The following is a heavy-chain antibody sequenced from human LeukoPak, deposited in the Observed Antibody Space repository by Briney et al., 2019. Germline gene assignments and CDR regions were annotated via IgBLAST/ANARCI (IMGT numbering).Heavy chain of an antibody. Sequence: TSETLSLTCTVSGGSISSSSYYWGWIRQPPGKGLEWIASIYYSGSTYYNPSVKSRVTISVDTSKNQFSLKLSSVTAADTAVYYCARHMYSVGSCYYFDYWGQGTLVTVSS. D-gene: IGHD2-15*01. CDR3: ARHMYSVGSCYYFDY. CDR2: IYYSGST. J-gene: IGHJ4*02. V-gene: IGHV4-39*01. CDR1: GGSISSSSYY.